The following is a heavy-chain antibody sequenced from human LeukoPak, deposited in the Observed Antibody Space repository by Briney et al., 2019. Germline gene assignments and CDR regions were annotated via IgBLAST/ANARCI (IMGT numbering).Heavy chain of an antibody. V-gene: IGHV1-69*05. CDR2: IIPIFGTA. J-gene: IGHJ4*02. CDR1: GGTFSSYA. CDR3: ARFVLVPAALDY. Sequence: SVKVSCKASGGTFSSYAISWVRQAPGQWLEWMGGIIPIFGTANYAQKFQGRVTITTDESTSTAYMELSSLRSEDTAVYYCARFVLVPAALDYWGQGTLVTVSS. D-gene: IGHD2-2*01.